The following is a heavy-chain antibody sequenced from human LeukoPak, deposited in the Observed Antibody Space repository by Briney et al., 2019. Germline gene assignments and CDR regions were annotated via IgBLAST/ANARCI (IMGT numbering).Heavy chain of an antibody. D-gene: IGHD3-3*01. V-gene: IGHV4-31*03. CDR3: ARAHQSGYDNCLDP. Sequence: PAETQALICTVSGGSISSGGHYWNWIRQHPGRGLEWIGYIYYSGTTYYNPSLKSRVTISLDTSKNQFSLKLSSVTAADTAVYYCARAHQSGYDNCLDPWGQGTMVTVSS. J-gene: IGHJ5*01. CDR1: GGSISSGGHY. CDR2: IYYSGTT.